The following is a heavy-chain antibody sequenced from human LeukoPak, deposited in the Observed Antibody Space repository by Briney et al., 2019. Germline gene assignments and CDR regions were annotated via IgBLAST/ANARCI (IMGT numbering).Heavy chain of an antibody. J-gene: IGHJ4*02. CDR2: IYYSGST. CDR1: GGSISSYY. V-gene: IGHV4-59*01. CDR3: ARGASSSWYRGFDY. Sequence: SETLSLTCGVSGGSISSYYWSWIRQPPGKGLEWIGYIYYSGSTNYNPSLKSRVTISVDTSKNQFSLKLSSVTAADAAVYYCARGASSSWYRGFDYWGQGTLVTVSS. D-gene: IGHD6-13*01.